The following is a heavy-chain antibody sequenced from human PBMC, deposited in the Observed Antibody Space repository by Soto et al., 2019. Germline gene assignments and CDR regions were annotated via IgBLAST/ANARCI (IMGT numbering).Heavy chain of an antibody. V-gene: IGHV1-69*01. Sequence: QVQLVQSGAEEKKPGSSVKVSCKASGGTLGSFTISWVRQAPGQGLEWMGGIIPIYGTANYAQKFQGRVTNTGDAATSTSYMEMRNLRSEDTAVYYCAKDRRADWESYYYYAMDVWGQGTMVTASS. D-gene: IGHD1-26*01. CDR3: AKDRRADWESYYYYAMDV. CDR1: GGTLGSFT. CDR2: IIPIYGTA. J-gene: IGHJ6*02.